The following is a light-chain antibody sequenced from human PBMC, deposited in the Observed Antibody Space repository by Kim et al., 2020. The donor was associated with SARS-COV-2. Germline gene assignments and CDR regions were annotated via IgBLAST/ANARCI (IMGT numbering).Light chain of an antibody. V-gene: IGLV6-57*01. CDR2: EDN. CDR3: QSYDSSNVV. Sequence: GKTVAISCTRSSGSMASNYVQWYQQRPGSSPTTVIYEDNQRPSGVHDRFSGSIDSSSNSASLTISGLKTEDEADYYCQSYDSSNVVFGGGTQLTVL. CDR1: SGSMASNY. J-gene: IGLJ2*01.